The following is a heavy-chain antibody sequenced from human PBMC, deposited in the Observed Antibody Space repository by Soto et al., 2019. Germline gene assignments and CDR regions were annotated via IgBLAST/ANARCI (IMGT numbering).Heavy chain of an antibody. CDR3: ARQQVEAKFGELLFQDYYYYGMDV. CDR2: INHSGST. D-gene: IGHD3-10*01. V-gene: IGHV4-34*01. J-gene: IGHJ6*02. Sequence: PSETLSLTCAVYGGSFSAYSWTWIRQPPGKGLEWIGEINHSGSTNYNPSLKSRVTISVDTSKNQFSLKLSSVTAADTAVYYCARQQVEAKFGELLFQDYYYYGMDVWGQGTTVTVSS. CDR1: GGSFSAYS.